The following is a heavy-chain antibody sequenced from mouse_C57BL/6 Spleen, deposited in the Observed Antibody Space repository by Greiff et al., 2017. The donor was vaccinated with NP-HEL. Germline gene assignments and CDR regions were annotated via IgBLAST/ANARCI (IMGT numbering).Heavy chain of an antibody. Sequence: QVQLKESGAELVKPGASVKLSCKASGYTFTSYWMQWVKQRPGQGLEWIGEIDPSDSYTNYNQKFKGKATLTVDTSSSTAYMQLSSLTSEDSAVYYCASNFRHYFDYWGQGTTLTVSS. D-gene: IGHD1-3*01. CDR3: ASNFRHYFDY. CDR1: GYTFTSYW. V-gene: IGHV1-50*01. CDR2: IDPSDSYT. J-gene: IGHJ2*01.